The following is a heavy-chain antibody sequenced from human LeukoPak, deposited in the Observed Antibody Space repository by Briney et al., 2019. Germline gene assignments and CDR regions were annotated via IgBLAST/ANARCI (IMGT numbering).Heavy chain of an antibody. V-gene: IGHV1-69*13. CDR3: ARVGGYSGYDLGY. CDR1: GGTFSSYA. CDR2: IIPIFGTA. D-gene: IGHD5-12*01. Sequence: GASVKVSCKASGGTFSSYAISWVRQAPGQGLEWMGGIIPIFGTANYAQKFQGRVTITADESTSTAYMELSSLRSEDTAVYYCARVGGYSGYDLGYWGQGTLVTVSS. J-gene: IGHJ4*02.